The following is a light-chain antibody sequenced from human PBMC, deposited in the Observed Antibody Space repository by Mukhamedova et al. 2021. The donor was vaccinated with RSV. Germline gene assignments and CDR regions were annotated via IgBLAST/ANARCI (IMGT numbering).Light chain of an antibody. CDR3: QHYYNFPWT. CDR2: RAS. Sequence: STLLAWYQQKPGKAPRLLIYRASTLENGVPSRFSGTGSGTEFTLTISTLPPDDFATYYCQHYYNFPWTFGQGTKVEVK. J-gene: IGKJ1*01. CDR1: STL. V-gene: IGKV1-5*03.